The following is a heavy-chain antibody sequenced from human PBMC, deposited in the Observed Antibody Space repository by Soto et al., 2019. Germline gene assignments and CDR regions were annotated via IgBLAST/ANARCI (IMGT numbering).Heavy chain of an antibody. D-gene: IGHD6-13*01. CDR2: IYYSGSI. CDR1: GGSISSSSFD. Sequence: QLQLQESGPGLVKPSETLSLTCTVSGGSISSSSFDWGWIRQPPGKGLEWIGSIYYSGSIYYSPSLKSRVTISVDTAKNQFSLKLSSVTGAKTAVYFSARRERAAGTDWWFDPWGQGTLVTVSS. CDR3: ARRERAAGTDWWFDP. V-gene: IGHV4-39*01. J-gene: IGHJ5*02.